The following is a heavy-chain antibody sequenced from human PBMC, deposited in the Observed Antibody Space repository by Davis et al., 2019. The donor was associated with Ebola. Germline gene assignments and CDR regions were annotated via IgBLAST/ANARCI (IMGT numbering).Heavy chain of an antibody. J-gene: IGHJ6*02. CDR3: AKDIVGATLGELLYYYYYGMDV. Sequence: PGGSLRLSCAASGFTFSSYGMHWVRQAPGKGLEWVAVISYDGSNKYYADSVKGRFTISRDNSKNTLYLQMNSLRAEDTAVYYCAKDIVGATLGELLYYYYYGMDVWGQGTTVTVSS. CDR2: ISYDGSNK. D-gene: IGHD1-26*01. CDR1: GFTFSSYG. V-gene: IGHV3-30*18.